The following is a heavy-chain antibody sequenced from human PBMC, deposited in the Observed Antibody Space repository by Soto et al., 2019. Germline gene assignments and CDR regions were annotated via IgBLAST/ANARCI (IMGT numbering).Heavy chain of an antibody. CDR2: IYWDDDK. D-gene: IGHD2-15*01. Sequence: QITLKESGPTLVKPTQTLTLTCTFSGFSLSTSGVGVGWIRQPPGTALEWLALIYWDDDKRHSPSRKSRLTITKDASKSQVVLTVTNMDTGDTATYYCTHSRHIVVVVAATKWRVPGWFDLWCQGALVTVSS. CDR1: GFSLSTSGVG. CDR3: THSRHIVVVVAATKWRVPGWFDL. J-gene: IGHJ5*02. V-gene: IGHV2-5*02.